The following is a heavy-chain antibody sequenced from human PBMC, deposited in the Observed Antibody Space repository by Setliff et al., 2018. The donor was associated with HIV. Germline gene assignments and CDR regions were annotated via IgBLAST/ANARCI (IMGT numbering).Heavy chain of an antibody. CDR1: GYTFTGYY. D-gene: IGHD6-13*01. Sequence: GASVKVSCKASGYTFTGYYMHWVRQAPGQGLEWMGWINPNSGGTNYAQKFQGWVTMTRDTSISTAYMELRSLRSDDTAVYYCARGYSAAGTLYYYGMDVWGQGTTVTAP. CDR3: ARGYSAAGTLYYYGMDV. J-gene: IGHJ6*02. CDR2: INPNSGGT. V-gene: IGHV1-2*04.